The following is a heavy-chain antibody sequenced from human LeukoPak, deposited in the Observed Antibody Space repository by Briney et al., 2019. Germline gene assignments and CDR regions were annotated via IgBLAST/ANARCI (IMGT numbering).Heavy chain of an antibody. Sequence: QTGGSLRLSCAASGFTFSSYGMHWVRQAPGKGLEWVAVIWYDGSNKYYADSVKGRFTISRDNSKNTLYLQMNSLRAEDTAVYYCASGAYCSSTSCYVEVGRFDYWGQGTLVTVSS. CDR1: GFTFSSYG. CDR3: ASGAYCSSTSCYVEVGRFDY. V-gene: IGHV3-33*01. CDR2: IWYDGSNK. D-gene: IGHD2-2*01. J-gene: IGHJ4*02.